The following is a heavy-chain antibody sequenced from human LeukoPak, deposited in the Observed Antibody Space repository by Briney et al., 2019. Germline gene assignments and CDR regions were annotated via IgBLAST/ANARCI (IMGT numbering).Heavy chain of an antibody. Sequence: GGSLRLSCAVSGFTFSSYAMSWVRQAPGKGLEWVSGISASGDKTFYADSVKGRFTISRDNSKNTLYLQMNSLRAEDTAVYYCAKDPTGSYFDYWGQGTLVTVSS. CDR3: AKDPTGSYFDY. J-gene: IGHJ4*02. D-gene: IGHD3-10*01. CDR2: ISASGDKT. V-gene: IGHV3-23*01. CDR1: GFTFSSYA.